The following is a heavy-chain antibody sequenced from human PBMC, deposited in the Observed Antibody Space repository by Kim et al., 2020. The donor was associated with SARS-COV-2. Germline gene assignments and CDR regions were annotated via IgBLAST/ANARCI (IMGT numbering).Heavy chain of an antibody. D-gene: IGHD3-10*01. CDR1: GGSISSYY. CDR3: ARDFYGSGSYYGEYYYYYYGMDV. V-gene: IGHV4-59*13. CDR2: IYYSGST. J-gene: IGHJ6*02. Sequence: SETLSLTCTVSGGSISSYYWSWIRQPPGKGLEWIGYIYYSGSTNYNPSLKSRVTISVDTSKNQFSLKLSSVTAADTAVYYCARDFYGSGSYYGEYYYYYYGMDVWGQGTTVTVSS.